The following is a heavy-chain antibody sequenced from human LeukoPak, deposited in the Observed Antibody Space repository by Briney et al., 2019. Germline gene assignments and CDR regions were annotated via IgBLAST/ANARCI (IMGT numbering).Heavy chain of an antibody. Sequence: GGSLRLSCAASGFTFDDHGMNWVRQAPGKGLEGVSGITWNGGTTGYADSVRGRFTISRDNAKNSLYLQMSSLRAEDTAVYYCAKYMSSGSRTFDYWGQGTLVTVSS. V-gene: IGHV3-20*04. CDR1: GFTFDDHG. D-gene: IGHD1-26*01. J-gene: IGHJ4*02. CDR2: ITWNGGTT. CDR3: AKYMSSGSRTFDY.